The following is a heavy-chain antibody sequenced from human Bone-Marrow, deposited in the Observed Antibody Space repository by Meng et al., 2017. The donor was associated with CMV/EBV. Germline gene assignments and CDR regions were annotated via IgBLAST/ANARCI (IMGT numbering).Heavy chain of an antibody. CDR1: GGSFSGYS. V-gene: IGHV4-34*01. CDR2: ISHSGST. D-gene: IGHD3-3*01. Sequence: GSLRLSCAVYGGSFSGYSWTWIRQPPGKGLEWIGEISHSGSTIYNPSLKSRITISVDTSKNQFSLKLSSVTAADTAVYYCARGPSRITIFVYYYGMDVWGQGTTVTVSS. CDR3: ARGPSRITIFVYYYGMDV. J-gene: IGHJ6*02.